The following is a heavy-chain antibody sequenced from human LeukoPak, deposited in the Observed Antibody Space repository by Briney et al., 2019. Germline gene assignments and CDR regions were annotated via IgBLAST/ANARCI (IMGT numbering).Heavy chain of an antibody. CDR1: GFIFGSYA. CDR2: ISGSGGST. Sequence: GGSLRLSCAASGFIFGSYAMSWVRQAPGKGLEWVSAISGSGGSTYYADSVKGRFTISRDNSKNTLYLQMNSLRAEDTAVYYCARLGFCSSVNCYTGAFDIWGQGTMVTVSS. V-gene: IGHV3-23*01. CDR3: ARLGFCSSVNCYTGAFDI. D-gene: IGHD2-2*02. J-gene: IGHJ3*02.